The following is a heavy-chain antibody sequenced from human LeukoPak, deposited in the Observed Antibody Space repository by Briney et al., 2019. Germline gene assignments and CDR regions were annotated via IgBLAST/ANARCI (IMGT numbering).Heavy chain of an antibody. Sequence: GGSLRLSCAASGFTFSSYSMNWVRQAPGKGLEWVSYISSSSRTIYYADSVKGRFTISRDNFKNTLYLQMNSLRAEDTAVYYCANGAAAGTPTIGDYWGQGTLVTVSS. D-gene: IGHD6-13*01. CDR3: ANGAAAGTPTIGDY. V-gene: IGHV3-48*01. CDR1: GFTFSSYS. CDR2: ISSSSRTI. J-gene: IGHJ4*02.